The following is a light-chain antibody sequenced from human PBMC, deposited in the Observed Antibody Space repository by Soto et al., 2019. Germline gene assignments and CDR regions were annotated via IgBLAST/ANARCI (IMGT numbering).Light chain of an antibody. CDR2: SNP. Sequence: QSVLTQPPSASGAPGQGISISCSGSSSNIGGNSVSWYRQVPGTAPKLLIFSNPQRPSGVPDRFSGSKSGTSASLAISGLQSEDEADYYCSTWDDSLRGLVFGGGTKLTVL. CDR1: SSNIGGNS. J-gene: IGLJ2*01. V-gene: IGLV1-44*01. CDR3: STWDDSLRGLV.